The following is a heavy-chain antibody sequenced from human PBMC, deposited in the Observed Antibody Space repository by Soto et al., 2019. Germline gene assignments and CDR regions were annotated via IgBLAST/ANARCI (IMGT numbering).Heavy chain of an antibody. J-gene: IGHJ4*02. CDR1: GFTFSNAW. CDR3: TTDLIWALGAAAGDFDY. Sequence: GGSLRLSCAASGFTFSNAWMNWVRQAPGKGLEWVGRIKSKTDGGTTDYAAPVKGRFTISRDDSKNTLYLQMNSLKTEDTAVYYCTTDLIWALGAAAGDFDYWGQGTLVTVSS. D-gene: IGHD6-13*01. CDR2: IKSKTDGGTT. V-gene: IGHV3-15*07.